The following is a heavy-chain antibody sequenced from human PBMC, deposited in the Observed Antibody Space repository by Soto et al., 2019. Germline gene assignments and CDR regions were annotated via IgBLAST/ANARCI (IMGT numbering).Heavy chain of an antibody. CDR3: GVRVVCELVFAF. J-gene: IGHJ4*02. CDR2: MNPNSGNT. Sequence: ASVKVSCKASGYTFTSYDINWVRQATGQGLEWMGWMNPNSGNTGYAQKFQGRVTMTRNTSISTAYMELSSLSSEDTAVYYCGVRVVCELVFAFWCQGTLVAVSS. D-gene: IGHD3-22*01. CDR1: GYTFTSYD. V-gene: IGHV1-8*01.